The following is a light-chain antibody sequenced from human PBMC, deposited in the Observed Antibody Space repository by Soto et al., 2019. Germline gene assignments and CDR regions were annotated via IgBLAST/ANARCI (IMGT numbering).Light chain of an antibody. J-gene: IGLJ1*01. CDR3: SSYAGSSNV. CDR1: SSDVGRYDY. V-gene: IGLV2-8*01. CDR2: GVT. Sequence: QSVLTQPPSASGSPGESVTVSCTGASSDVGRYDYVSWYQQHPGKAPKLLIYGVTKRPSGVPDRFSGSKSGNTASLTVSGLQADDEAYYYCSSYAGSSNVFGTGTKVTVL.